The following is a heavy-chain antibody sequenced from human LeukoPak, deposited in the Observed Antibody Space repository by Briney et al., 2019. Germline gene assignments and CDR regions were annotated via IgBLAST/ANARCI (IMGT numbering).Heavy chain of an antibody. Sequence: GESLKISCQGSGYNFTNYWIAWVRQKPGKGLEWMGIIYPGDSGTKYSPSFQGQVAISTDKSISTAYLQWSSLKASDTAMYYCARRASGYYFDYWGQGTLVTVSS. CDR2: IYPGDSGT. D-gene: IGHD3-22*01. J-gene: IGHJ4*02. CDR1: GYNFTNYW. CDR3: ARRASGYYFDY. V-gene: IGHV5-51*01.